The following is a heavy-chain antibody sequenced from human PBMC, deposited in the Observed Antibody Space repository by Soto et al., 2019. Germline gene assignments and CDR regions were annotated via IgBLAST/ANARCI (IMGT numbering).Heavy chain of an antibody. V-gene: IGHV1-18*01. D-gene: IGHD4-17*01. CDR2: ISAHTGQT. CDR3: ARDNTVTAPYFYYGMHV. Sequence: QVQLVQSGAEVKKPGASVKVSCKASGYTFNTYGYNWVRQAPGQGLEWMGWISAHTGQTNYAQKFQDRVTMTTDTSTSTVYVELRGLRSDDTAVYYCARDNTVTAPYFYYGMHVWGQGTTVTVSS. J-gene: IGHJ6*02. CDR1: GYTFNTYG.